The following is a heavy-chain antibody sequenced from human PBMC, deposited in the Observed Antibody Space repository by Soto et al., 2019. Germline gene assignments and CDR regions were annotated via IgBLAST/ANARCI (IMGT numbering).Heavy chain of an antibody. D-gene: IGHD6-13*01. Sequence: GGSLRLSCAASGFTFSSYGMHWVRQAPGKGLEWVAVISYDGSNKYYADSVKGRFTISRDNSKNTLYLQMNSLRAEDTAVYYCAKMALRAAAGNYQTYYFDYWGQGTLVTVSS. J-gene: IGHJ4*02. V-gene: IGHV3-30*18. CDR3: AKMALRAAAGNYQTYYFDY. CDR2: ISYDGSNK. CDR1: GFTFSSYG.